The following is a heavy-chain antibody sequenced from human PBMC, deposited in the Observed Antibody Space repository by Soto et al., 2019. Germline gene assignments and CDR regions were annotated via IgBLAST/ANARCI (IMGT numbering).Heavy chain of an antibody. Sequence: ASVKVSCKASGYSFTSYGISWVRQAPGQGLEWMGWISAYNGNTNYEQKLQGRVTMTTDTSTSTAYMELRSLRSDDTAVYYCARVRCSSTSCYFGEDYYNYGLDFWGQGTTFTVSS. CDR1: GYSFTSYG. V-gene: IGHV1-18*04. J-gene: IGHJ6*02. CDR3: ARVRCSSTSCYFGEDYYNYGLDF. CDR2: ISAYNGNT. D-gene: IGHD2-2*01.